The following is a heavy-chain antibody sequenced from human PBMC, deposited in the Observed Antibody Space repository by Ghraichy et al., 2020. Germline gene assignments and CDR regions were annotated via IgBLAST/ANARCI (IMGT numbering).Heavy chain of an antibody. V-gene: IGHV1-3*01. D-gene: IGHD6-13*01. J-gene: IGHJ4*02. CDR1: GYTFTSYA. CDR3: ARGSGSSSWYRVDGY. Sequence: ASVKVSCKASGYTFTSYAMHWVRQAPGQRLEWMGWINAGNGNTKYSQKFQGRVTITRDTSASTAYMELSSLRSEDTAVYYCARGSGSSSWYRVDGYWGQGTLVTVSS. CDR2: INAGNGNT.